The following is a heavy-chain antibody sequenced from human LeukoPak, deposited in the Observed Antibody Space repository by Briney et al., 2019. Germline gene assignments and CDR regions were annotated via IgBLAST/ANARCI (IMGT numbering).Heavy chain of an antibody. Sequence: ASVKVSCKASGGTFSSYAISWVRQAPGQGLEWMGGIIPIFGTANYAQKFQGRVTITADESTSTAYMELSSLRSEDTAVYYCARTLLDRSSTSCYILYFDYWGQGTLVTVSS. J-gene: IGHJ4*02. CDR3: ARTLLDRSSTSCYILYFDY. CDR1: GGTFSSYA. CDR2: IIPIFGTA. D-gene: IGHD2-2*02. V-gene: IGHV1-69*01.